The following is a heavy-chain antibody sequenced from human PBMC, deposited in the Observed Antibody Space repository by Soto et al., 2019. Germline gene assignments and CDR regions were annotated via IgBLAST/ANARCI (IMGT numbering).Heavy chain of an antibody. Sequence: QVQLVQSGAEVKKPGASVKVSCKASGYTFTSYYMHWVRQAPGQGLEWMGIINPSGGSTSYAQKVQGRVTMTRDTSTSTVYMELSSLRSEDTAVYYCARDYAPGGMDVWGQGTTVTVSS. V-gene: IGHV1-46*01. CDR1: GYTFTSYY. J-gene: IGHJ6*02. CDR2: INPSGGST. D-gene: IGHD2-2*01. CDR3: ARDYAPGGMDV.